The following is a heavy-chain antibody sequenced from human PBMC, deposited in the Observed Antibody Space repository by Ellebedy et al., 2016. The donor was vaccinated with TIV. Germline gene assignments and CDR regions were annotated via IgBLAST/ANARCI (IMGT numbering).Heavy chain of an antibody. CDR1: GFTFSSYW. Sequence: GESLKISCVASGFTFSSYWMNWVRQAPGKGLEWVATIKQDGSEKYYVDSVKGRFTISRDNAKNSLYLQMNSLRAEDTAVYYCARRWLQLDAFDIWGQGTMVTVSS. CDR2: IKQDGSEK. D-gene: IGHD5-24*01. CDR3: ARRWLQLDAFDI. J-gene: IGHJ3*02. V-gene: IGHV3-7*01.